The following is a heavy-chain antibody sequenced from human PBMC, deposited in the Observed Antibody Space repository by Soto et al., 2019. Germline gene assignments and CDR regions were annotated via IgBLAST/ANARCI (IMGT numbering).Heavy chain of an antibody. CDR2: IFPNDEK. J-gene: IGHJ4*02. V-gene: IGHV2-26*01. Sequence: QVTLKESGPVLVKPTETLTMTCTVSGLSLSNARMGVSWIRQPPGKALEWLAHIFPNDEKSYSASLRSRLTISKDTSKSQVVLTMTNMDPVDTATYYCARAPIGHYDFWSGTSFYFDHWGQGTLVTVSS. CDR3: ARAPIGHYDFWSGTSFYFDH. D-gene: IGHD3-3*01. CDR1: GLSLSNARMG.